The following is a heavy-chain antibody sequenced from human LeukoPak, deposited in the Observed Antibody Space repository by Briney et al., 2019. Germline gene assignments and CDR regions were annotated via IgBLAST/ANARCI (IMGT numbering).Heavy chain of an antibody. V-gene: IGHV7-4-1*02. CDR1: GYTFNNYA. Sequence: GASVKVSCKASGYTFNNYAMNWVRQAPGQGPEWMGWINTNSGNPTYAQGFTGRFVFSVDTSVSTAYLQISSLKAEDSAVYYCAXXXGIAAPSGYYFDHWGQGTLVTVSS. J-gene: IGHJ4*02. CDR3: AXXXGIAAPSGYYFDH. CDR2: INTNSGNP. D-gene: IGHD6-13*01.